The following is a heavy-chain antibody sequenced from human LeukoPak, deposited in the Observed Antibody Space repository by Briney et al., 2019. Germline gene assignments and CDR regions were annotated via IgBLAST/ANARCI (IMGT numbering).Heavy chain of an antibody. CDR3: ARERASLKNGPGYLYGMDV. CDR2: INPNSGGT. J-gene: IGHJ6*02. D-gene: IGHD6-13*01. Sequence: ASVKVSCKASGYTFTGYYMHWVRQAPGQGLEWMGWINPNSGGTNYAQKFQGWVTMTRDTSISTAYMELSRLRSDDTAVYYCARERASLKNGPGYLYGMDVWGQGTTVTVSS. V-gene: IGHV1-2*04. CDR1: GYTFTGYY.